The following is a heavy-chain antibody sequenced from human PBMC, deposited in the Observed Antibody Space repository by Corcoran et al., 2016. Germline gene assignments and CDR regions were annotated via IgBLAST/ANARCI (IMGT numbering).Heavy chain of an antibody. CDR3: ARHLIRGVDP. CDR1: GGSISSSSYY. V-gene: IGHV4-39*01. J-gene: IGHJ5*02. Sequence: QLQLQGSGPGLVKPSETLSLTCTVSGGSISSSSYYWGWIRPPPGKGLEWIGSIYYSGSTYYNPSLKSRVTIYVDTSKNQFSLKLSSVTAADTAWYYCARHLIRGVDPCGQGTLVTVSS. D-gene: IGHD2-21*01. CDR2: IYYSGST.